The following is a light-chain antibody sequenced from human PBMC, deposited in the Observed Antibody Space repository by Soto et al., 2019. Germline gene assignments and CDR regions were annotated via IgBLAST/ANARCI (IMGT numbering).Light chain of an antibody. CDR3: SSYTGSSTPVV. CDR2: EVS. CDR1: SSDVGGYNY. J-gene: IGLJ2*01. Sequence: QSALTQPASVSGSPGQSITISCTGTSSDVGGYNYVSWYQQHPGKAPKLMIYEVSNRPSGVSNRFSGSKSGNTASLTISGLQAEDEADYYCSSYTGSSTPVVFGGGTQLTAL. V-gene: IGLV2-14*01.